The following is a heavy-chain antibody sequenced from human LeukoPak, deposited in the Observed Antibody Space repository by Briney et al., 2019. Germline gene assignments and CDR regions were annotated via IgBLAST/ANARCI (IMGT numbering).Heavy chain of an antibody. Sequence: GGSLRLSCAASEFTFSSYSMNWVRQAPGKGLEWVANIKQDGSKKSYVDSVKGRFTISRDNAKNSLYLQMNSLRAEDTAIYYCTRVGYIDEGIDYWGQGTLVTVSS. CDR2: IKQDGSKK. V-gene: IGHV3-7*04. D-gene: IGHD5-24*01. J-gene: IGHJ4*02. CDR1: EFTFSSYS. CDR3: TRVGYIDEGIDY.